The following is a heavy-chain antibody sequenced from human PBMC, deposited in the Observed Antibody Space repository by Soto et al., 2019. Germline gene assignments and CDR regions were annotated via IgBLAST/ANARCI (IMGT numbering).Heavy chain of an antibody. CDR3: ASGGYQYGCPDDYYTHIDV. Sequence: QVQLVQSGAEVKKPGSSVKVSCKASGGTFSSYAISWVRQAPGQGLEWMGGIIPIFGTINYAQKFQGRVTITADKSTSTPCMELSSLGSVDTAMYACASGGYQYGCPDDYYTHIDVCGQGTPGTVSS. V-gene: IGHV1-69*06. CDR1: GGTFSSYA. CDR2: IIPIFGTI. D-gene: IGHD3-10*01. J-gene: IGHJ6*02.